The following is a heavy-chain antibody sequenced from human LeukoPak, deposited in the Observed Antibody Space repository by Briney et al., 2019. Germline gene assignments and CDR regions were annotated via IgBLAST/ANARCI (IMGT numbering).Heavy chain of an antibody. CDR2: IYYSGST. CDR3: ASPLGYCSGGSCYGGYFDY. J-gene: IGHJ4*02. Sequence: SETLSLTCTVSGGSISSSSYYWGWIRQPPGKGLEWIGSIYYSGSTYYNPSLKSRVTISVDTSKNQFSLKLSSVTDADTAVYYCASPLGYCSGGSCYGGYFDYWGQGTLVTVSS. CDR1: GGSISSSSYY. D-gene: IGHD2-15*01. V-gene: IGHV4-39*01.